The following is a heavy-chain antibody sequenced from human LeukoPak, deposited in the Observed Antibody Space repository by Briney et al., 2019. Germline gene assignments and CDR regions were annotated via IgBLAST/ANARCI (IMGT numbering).Heavy chain of an antibody. CDR1: GYTFTYRY. V-gene: IGHV1-45*02. Sequence: ASVKVSCKASGYTFTYRYLHWVRQAPGQALEWMGWITPFNGNTNYAQKFQDRVTITRDRSMSTAYMELSSLRSEDTAMYYCASRTGDIAAAGPWDDAFDIWGQGTMVTVSS. J-gene: IGHJ3*02. CDR2: ITPFNGNT. D-gene: IGHD6-13*01. CDR3: ASRTGDIAAAGPWDDAFDI.